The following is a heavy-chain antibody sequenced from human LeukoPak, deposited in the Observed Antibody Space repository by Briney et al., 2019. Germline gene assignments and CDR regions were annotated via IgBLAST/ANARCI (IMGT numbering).Heavy chain of an antibody. CDR2: IYYSGST. D-gene: IGHD3-3*01. CDR3: AREGDFWRRNYYFDY. Sequence: SETLSLTCTVSGGSISSYYWSWIRQPPGKGLEWIGYIYYSGSTNYNPSLKSRVTISVDTSKNQFALKLSSVAAADTAVYYCAREGDFWRRNYYFDYWGQGTLVTVSS. J-gene: IGHJ4*02. CDR1: GGSISSYY. V-gene: IGHV4-59*01.